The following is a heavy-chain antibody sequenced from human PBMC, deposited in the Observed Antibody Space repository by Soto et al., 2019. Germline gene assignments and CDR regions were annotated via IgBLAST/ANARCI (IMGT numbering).Heavy chain of an antibody. J-gene: IGHJ6*02. D-gene: IGHD4-17*01. CDR3: AKEQGVYGDYRPFSHYYGMDV. CDR2: ISGSGGST. V-gene: IGHV3-23*01. Sequence: GGSLRLSCAASGFTFSSYAMSWVRQAPGKGLEWVSAISGSGGSTYYADSVKGRFTISRDNSKNTLYLQMNSLRAEDTAVYYCAKEQGVYGDYRPFSHYYGMDVWGQGTTVTVSS. CDR1: GFTFSSYA.